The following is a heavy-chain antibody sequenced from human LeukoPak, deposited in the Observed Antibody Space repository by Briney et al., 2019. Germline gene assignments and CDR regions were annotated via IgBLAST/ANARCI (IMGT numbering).Heavy chain of an antibody. J-gene: IGHJ4*02. CDR1: GFTFSSYG. D-gene: IGHD3-22*01. CDR3: AKDTFRYDSSGSYYFDY. Sequence: GGSLRLSCAASGFTFSSYGMHWVRQAPGKGLEWVAFIRYDGSNKYYADSVKGRFTISRDNSKNTLYLQMNRLRAEDTAVYYCAKDTFRYDSSGSYYFDYWGQGTLVTVSS. V-gene: IGHV3-30*02. CDR2: IRYDGSNK.